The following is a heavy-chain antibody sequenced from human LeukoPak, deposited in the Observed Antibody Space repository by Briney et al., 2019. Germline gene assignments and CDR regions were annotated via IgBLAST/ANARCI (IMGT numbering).Heavy chain of an antibody. CDR2: INPSGGST. CDR3: ARDCVDDSSGYYYPYFDY. Sequence: GASVKVSCKASGYTFTSYGISWVRQAPGQGLEWMGIINPSGGSTSYAQKFQGRVTMTRDTSTSTVYMELSSLRSEDTAVYYCARDCVDDSSGYYYPYFDYWGQGTLVTVSS. D-gene: IGHD3-22*01. V-gene: IGHV1-46*01. CDR1: GYTFTSYG. J-gene: IGHJ4*02.